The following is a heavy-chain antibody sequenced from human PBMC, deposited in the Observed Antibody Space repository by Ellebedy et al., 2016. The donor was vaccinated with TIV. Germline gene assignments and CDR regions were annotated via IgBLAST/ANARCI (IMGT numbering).Heavy chain of an antibody. Sequence: MPSETLSLTCTVSGASISHGDYYWSWIRQPPGTGLEWIAFIHYSGSTYYKASLQSRITMSVDMSKNHFSLNLTSMTAADTAVYYCARAPRITLTTNYFDYWGQGILVTVSS. D-gene: IGHD3-16*01. V-gene: IGHV4-30-4*01. CDR1: GASISHGDYY. J-gene: IGHJ4*02. CDR3: ARAPRITLTTNYFDY. CDR2: IHYSGST.